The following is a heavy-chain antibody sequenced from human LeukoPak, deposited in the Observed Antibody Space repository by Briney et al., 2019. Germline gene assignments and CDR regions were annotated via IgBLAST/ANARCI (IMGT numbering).Heavy chain of an antibody. D-gene: IGHD6-19*01. Sequence: ASVKVSCKASGGTFSSYAISWVRQAPGQGPEWMGRINVKSGATDYAQKFQGRVTVTRDTSISTAYMELSSLRSDDTAVYYCARVGRESSTGWLDYWGQGTLVTVSS. J-gene: IGHJ4*02. CDR3: ARVGRESSTGWLDY. CDR1: GGTFSSYA. CDR2: INVKSGAT. V-gene: IGHV1-2*06.